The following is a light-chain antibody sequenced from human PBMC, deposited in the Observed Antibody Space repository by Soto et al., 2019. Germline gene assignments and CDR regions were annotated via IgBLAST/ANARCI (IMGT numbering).Light chain of an antibody. CDR3: VQASQFPST. Sequence: DVVMTQTPLSSPVTLGQPASISCRSSQSLVHDNGNTYLSWLHQRPGQPPRLLIYHISTRWSGVPDRFSGRGAGTDFTLEISRVQPEDVGIYYCVQASQFPSTFGPGTKLEIK. CDR2: HIS. V-gene: IGKV2-24*01. CDR1: QSLVHDNGNTY. J-gene: IGKJ2*01.